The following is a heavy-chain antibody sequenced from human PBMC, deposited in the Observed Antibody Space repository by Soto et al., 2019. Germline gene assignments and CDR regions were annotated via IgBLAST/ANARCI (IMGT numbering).Heavy chain of an antibody. J-gene: IGHJ4*02. CDR3: ARRYGSAIDY. CDR2: IYYSGST. V-gene: IGHV4-31*03. Sequence: SETLSLTCTISGGSISSGGYYWSWIRQHPGKGLEWIGYIYYSGSTYYNPSLKSRVTISVDTSKNQFSLKLRSVTAADTAVYYCARRYGSAIDYWGQGTLVTVSS. CDR1: GGSISSGGYY. D-gene: IGHD1-26*01.